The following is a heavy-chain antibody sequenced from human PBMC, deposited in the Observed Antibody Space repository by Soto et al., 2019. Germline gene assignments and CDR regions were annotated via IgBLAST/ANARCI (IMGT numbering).Heavy chain of an antibody. Sequence: SETLSLTCTVSGGSISSSSYYWGWIRQPPGKGLEWIGSIYYSGSTYYNPSLKSRVTISVDTSKNQFSLKLSSVTAADTAVYYCARLMITFGGVIVIPSYGMDVWGQGTTVTVSS. CDR2: IYYSGST. V-gene: IGHV4-39*01. CDR3: ARLMITFGGVIVIPSYGMDV. J-gene: IGHJ6*02. CDR1: GGSISSSSYY. D-gene: IGHD3-16*02.